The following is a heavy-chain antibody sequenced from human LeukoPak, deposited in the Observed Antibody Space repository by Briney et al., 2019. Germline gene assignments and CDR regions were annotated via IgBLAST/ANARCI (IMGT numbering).Heavy chain of an antibody. CDR3: ARESTDSSGYYSAAVDY. J-gene: IGHJ4*02. CDR1: GFTFSSYG. Sequence: GGSLRLSCAASGFTFSSYGMHWVRQAPGKGLEWVAVISYDGSNKYYADSVKGRFTISRDNSKNTLYLQMNSLRAEDTAVYYCARESTDSSGYYSAAVDYWGQGTLVTVSS. V-gene: IGHV3-30*03. D-gene: IGHD3-22*01. CDR2: ISYDGSNK.